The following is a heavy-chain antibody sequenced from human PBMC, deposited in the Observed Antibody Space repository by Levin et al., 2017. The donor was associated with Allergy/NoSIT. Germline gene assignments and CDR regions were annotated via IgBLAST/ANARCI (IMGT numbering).Heavy chain of an antibody. V-gene: IGHV3-23*01. D-gene: IGHD2-8*01. Sequence: GGSLRLSCAASGFTFSSYAMSWVRQAPGKGLEWVSAISGSGGSTYYADSVKGRFTISRDNSKNTLYLQMNSLRAEDTAVYYCAKDRREIVLMVYAIRYFDYWGQGTLVTVSS. J-gene: IGHJ4*02. CDR1: GFTFSSYA. CDR3: AKDRREIVLMVYAIRYFDY. CDR2: ISGSGGST.